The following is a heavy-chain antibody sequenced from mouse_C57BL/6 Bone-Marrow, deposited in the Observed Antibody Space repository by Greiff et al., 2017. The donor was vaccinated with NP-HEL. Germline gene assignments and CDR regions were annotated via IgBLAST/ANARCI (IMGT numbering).Heavy chain of an antibody. Sequence: DVMLVESGGGLVKPGGSLKLSCAASGFTFSDYGMHWVRQAPEKGLEWVAYISSGSSTIYYADTVKGRFTITRDNAKNTLFLQMTSLRSEDTAMYYCARNGSPRDYFDYWGQGTTLTVSS. J-gene: IGHJ2*01. V-gene: IGHV5-17*01. CDR1: GFTFSDYG. CDR3: ARNGSPRDYFDY. CDR2: ISSGSSTI. D-gene: IGHD1-1*01.